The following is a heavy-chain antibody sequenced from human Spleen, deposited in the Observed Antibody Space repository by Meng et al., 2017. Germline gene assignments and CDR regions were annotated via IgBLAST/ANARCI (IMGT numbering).Heavy chain of an antibody. CDR2: ISSGGTYI. D-gene: IGHD2-8*01. CDR1: GFTVSSNY. Sequence: LSLTCAASGFTVSSNYLTWVRQAPGKGLEWVSSISSGGTYIYYADSMKGRFTISRDNAKNSLYLQMSSLRAADTAVYYCVKSDYSNKTNGYPFDSWGQGTLVTVSS. CDR3: VKSDYSNKTNGYPFDS. J-gene: IGHJ4*02. V-gene: IGHV3-21*06.